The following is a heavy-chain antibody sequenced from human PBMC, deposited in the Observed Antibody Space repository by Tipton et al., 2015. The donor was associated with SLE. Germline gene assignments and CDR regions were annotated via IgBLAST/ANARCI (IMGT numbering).Heavy chain of an antibody. CDR2: INSDGSST. CDR3: ARDLSGGRGALFGY. D-gene: IGHD1-26*01. J-gene: IGHJ4*02. V-gene: IGHV3-74*01. CDR1: GFTFSSYW. Sequence: SLRLSCAASGFTFSSYWMHWVRQAPGKGLVWVSRINSDGSSTSYADSGKGRFTISRENPKNTLYLQMNSLRAEDTAVYYCARDLSGGRGALFGYWGQGTLVTVSS.